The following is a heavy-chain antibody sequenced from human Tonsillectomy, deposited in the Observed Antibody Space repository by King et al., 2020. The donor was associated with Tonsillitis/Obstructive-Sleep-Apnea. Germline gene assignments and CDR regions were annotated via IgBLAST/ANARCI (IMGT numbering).Heavy chain of an antibody. V-gene: IGHV1-69*01. J-gene: IGHJ4*02. D-gene: IGHD6-6*01. CDR3: ARDLRSLWGSSSFDY. CDR2: IIPIFGTA. CDR1: GGTFSSYA. Sequence: QLVQSGAEVKKPGSSVKVSCKASGGTFSSYAISWVRQAPGQGLEWMGGIIPIFGTANYAQKFQGRVTITADESTGTAYMELGSLRSEDTAVYYCARDLRSLWGSSSFDYWGQGTLVTVSS.